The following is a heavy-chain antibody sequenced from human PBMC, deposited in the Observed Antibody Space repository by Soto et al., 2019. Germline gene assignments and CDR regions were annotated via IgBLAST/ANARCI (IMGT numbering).Heavy chain of an antibody. CDR2: ISGSGRST. D-gene: IGHD5-18*01. Sequence: EVQLLESGGGLVQPGGSLRLSCAASGFTFSNHAMSWVRQAPGKGLEWLSGISGSGRSTYYADSVKGRFTISRDNSKNTVYLQMNSLRAEDTAVYYCAKEFRGYSYGYLDDAFDIWGQGTMVTVSS. CDR3: AKEFRGYSYGYLDDAFDI. CDR1: GFTFSNHA. J-gene: IGHJ3*02. V-gene: IGHV3-23*01.